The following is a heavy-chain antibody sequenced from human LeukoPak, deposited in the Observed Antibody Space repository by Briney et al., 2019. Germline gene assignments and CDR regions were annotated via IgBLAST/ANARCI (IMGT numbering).Heavy chain of an antibody. CDR1: GYTFTSYG. CDR2: ISAYNGNT. V-gene: IGHV1-18*01. Sequence: ASVKVSCKASGYTFTSYGISWVRQAPGQGLEWMGWISAYNGNTNYAQKLQGRVTMTTDTSTSTAYMELRSLRSDDTALYYCARDSRGWEHGAFDIWGQGTMVTVSS. CDR3: ARDSRGWEHGAFDI. J-gene: IGHJ3*02. D-gene: IGHD1-26*01.